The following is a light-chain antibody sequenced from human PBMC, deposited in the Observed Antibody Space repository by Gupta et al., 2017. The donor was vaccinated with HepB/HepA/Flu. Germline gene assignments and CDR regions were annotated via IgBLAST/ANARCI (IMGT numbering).Light chain of an antibody. V-gene: IGKV2-24*01. Sequence: DIVMTQTPLSSPVTLGQPASISCRSSESLVYSDGNTYLSWLQQRPGQPPRLLIYKSSNRGSGVPDRFSGSGAGTDFTLKISRVEAEDVGIYYCTQAKQFPYTFGQGTKMEIK. CDR3: TQAKQFPYT. CDR2: KSS. CDR1: ESLVYSDGNTY. J-gene: IGKJ2*01.